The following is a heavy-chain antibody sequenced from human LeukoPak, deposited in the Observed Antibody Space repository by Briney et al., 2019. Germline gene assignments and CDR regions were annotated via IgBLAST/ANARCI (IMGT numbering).Heavy chain of an antibody. CDR1: GFTFSSYE. CDR2: ISSSGSTI. D-gene: IGHD3-10*01. Sequence: GGSLRLSCAASGFTFSSYEMNWVRQAPGKGLEWVSYISSSGSTIYYADSVEGRFTISRDNAKNSLYLQMNSLRAEDTAVYYCMAYYYGSGSGGAWFDPWGQGTLVSVSS. CDR3: MAYYYGSGSGGAWFDP. V-gene: IGHV3-48*03. J-gene: IGHJ5*02.